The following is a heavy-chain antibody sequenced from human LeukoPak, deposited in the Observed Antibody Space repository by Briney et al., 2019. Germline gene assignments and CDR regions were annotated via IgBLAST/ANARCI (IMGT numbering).Heavy chain of an antibody. Sequence: KARGSLRLSCAASGFTLNNAWMSWVRQAPGKGLEWLGRIKRETDGGTIDYAAPVKGRFTISRDDSRNTLYLQMDSLKIEDTAVYYCTTDRYYDNSELQFQHWGQGTLVTVSS. J-gene: IGHJ1*01. CDR3: TTDRYYDNSELQFQH. CDR1: GFTLNNAW. V-gene: IGHV3-15*01. D-gene: IGHD3-22*01. CDR2: IKRETDGGTI.